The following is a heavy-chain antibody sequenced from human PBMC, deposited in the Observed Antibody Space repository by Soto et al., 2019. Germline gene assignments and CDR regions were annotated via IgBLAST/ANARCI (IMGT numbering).Heavy chain of an antibody. D-gene: IGHD3-10*01. V-gene: IGHV3-30-3*01. CDR1: GFTFSSYA. Sequence: PGGSLRLSCAASGFTFSSYAMHWVRQAPGKGLEWVAVISYDGSNKYYADSVKGRFTISRDNSKNTLYLQMNSLRAEDTAVYYCARDWGYYGSGSYLDVWGQGTTVTVSS. J-gene: IGHJ6*02. CDR2: ISYDGSNK. CDR3: ARDWGYYGSGSYLDV.